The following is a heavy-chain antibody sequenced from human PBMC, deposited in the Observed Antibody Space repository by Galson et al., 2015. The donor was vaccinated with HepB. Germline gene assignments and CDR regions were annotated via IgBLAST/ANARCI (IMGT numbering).Heavy chain of an antibody. V-gene: IGHV4-39*01. D-gene: IGHD3-9*01. CDR3: ARHRHFDWLAAFDH. CDR1: GVSVSSSNYY. J-gene: IGHJ4*02. Sequence: SEPLSLTCAVSGVSVSSSNYYWGWIRQPPGKGLEWIGSIYYTGSSYYNSSLKSRLTISVDTSKNRLSMRLRSVIAADTAVYYCARHRHFDWLAAFDHWGQGILVTVSS. CDR2: IYYTGSS.